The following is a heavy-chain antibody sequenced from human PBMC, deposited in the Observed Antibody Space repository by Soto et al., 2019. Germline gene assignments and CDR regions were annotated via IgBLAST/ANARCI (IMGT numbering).Heavy chain of an antibody. CDR3: TSCSRTLTNGVWPDY. Sequence: PGGSLRLFCAASGFTFSNAWMSWVRQAPGKGLEWVGRIKSKTDGGTTDYAAPVKGRFTISRDDSKHTLYLQMSSLKAEAASVYYCTSCSRTLTNGVWPDYWGQGTLVTVSA. V-gene: IGHV3-15*01. J-gene: IGHJ4*02. CDR2: IKSKTDGGTT. CDR1: GFTFSNAW. D-gene: IGHD2-8*01.